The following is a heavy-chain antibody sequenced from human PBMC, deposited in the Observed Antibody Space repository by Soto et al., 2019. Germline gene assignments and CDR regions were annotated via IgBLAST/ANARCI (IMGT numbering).Heavy chain of an antibody. V-gene: IGHV1-8*01. D-gene: IGHD3-3*01. J-gene: IGHJ6*02. Sequence: ASVKVSCKASGYTFTRYDIHWVRQAPGQGRGWMGWMNPNSGNTGYAQKFQGRVTMTRNTSISTAYMELSSLRSEDTAVYYCARVKVRFLEWLPPRYYYGMDVWGQGTTVTVSS. CDR1: GYTFTRYD. CDR3: ARVKVRFLEWLPPRYYYGMDV. CDR2: MNPNSGNT.